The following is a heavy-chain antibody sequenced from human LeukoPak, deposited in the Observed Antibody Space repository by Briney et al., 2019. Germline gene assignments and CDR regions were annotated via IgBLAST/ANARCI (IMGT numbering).Heavy chain of an antibody. J-gene: IGHJ5*02. V-gene: IGHV1-18*03. CDR1: GYTFTNYG. Sequence: ASVKVSCKASGYTFTNYGITWVREAPGQGLEWMGWINPYNGDTNYAQKVQDRVTMTTDTSTTTAYMELRSLRSDDMAIYYCARSKGNSVTYYNWFDPWGQGTLVTVSS. CDR3: ARSKGNSVTYYNWFDP. D-gene: IGHD6-13*01. CDR2: INPYNGDT.